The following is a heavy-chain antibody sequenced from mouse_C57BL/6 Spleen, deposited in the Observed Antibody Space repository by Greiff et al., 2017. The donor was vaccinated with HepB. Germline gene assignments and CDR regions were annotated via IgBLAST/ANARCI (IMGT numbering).Heavy chain of an antibody. J-gene: IGHJ1*03. V-gene: IGHV1-72*01. CDR2: IDPNSGGT. CDR1: GYTFTSYW. D-gene: IGHD2-1*01. Sequence: QVQLQQPGAELVKPGASVKLSCKASGYTFTSYWMHWVKQKPGRGLEWIGRIDPNSGGTKYNEKFKSKATLTVDKPSSTAYMQLSSLTSKDSAVYYCARYGNYVIYWYFDFWGTGTTVTVSS. CDR3: ARYGNYVIYWYFDF.